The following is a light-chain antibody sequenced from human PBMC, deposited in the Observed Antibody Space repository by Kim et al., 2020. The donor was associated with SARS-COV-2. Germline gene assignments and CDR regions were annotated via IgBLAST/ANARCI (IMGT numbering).Light chain of an antibody. CDR2: EDK. CDR1: SGRIVSDY. J-gene: IGLJ1*01. CDR3: QSYDGTNYV. Sequence: GTALPSSCTRSSGRIVSDYVQWYQQRPGSAPTVVIYEDKHRASGVPGRFSGSIDSSSNSASLTISGLQTEDEADYYCQSYDGTNYVFGPGTKVTVL. V-gene: IGLV6-57*03.